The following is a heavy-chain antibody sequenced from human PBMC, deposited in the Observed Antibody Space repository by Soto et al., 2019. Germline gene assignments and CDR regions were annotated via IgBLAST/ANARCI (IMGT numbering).Heavy chain of an antibody. D-gene: IGHD3-10*01. Sequence: TETPYITCTASGDSSDTYYWNWIRQSPGKGLEWIGYIYYTGTTKYSPSLESRVTISVDTSKKQFSLKLKSVTPADTAVYYWAGGAYYFGLDVWGQGTTVX. CDR1: GDSSDTYY. V-gene: IGHV4-59*12. CDR3: AGGAYYFGLDV. CDR2: IYYTGTT. J-gene: IGHJ6*02.